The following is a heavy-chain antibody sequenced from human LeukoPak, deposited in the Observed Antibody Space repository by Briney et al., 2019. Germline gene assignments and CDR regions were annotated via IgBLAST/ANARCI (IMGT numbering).Heavy chain of an antibody. CDR3: ARRNRFYDSSGYYYYGMDV. D-gene: IGHD3-22*01. V-gene: IGHV4-34*01. CDR1: GGSFSGYY. CDR2: INHSGST. Sequence: TSETLSLTCAVYGGSFSGYYWSWIRQPPEKGLEWIGEINHSGSTNYNPSLKSRVTISADTSKNQFSLKLSSVTAADTAVYYCARRNRFYDSSGYYYYGMDVWGQGTTVTVSS. J-gene: IGHJ6*02.